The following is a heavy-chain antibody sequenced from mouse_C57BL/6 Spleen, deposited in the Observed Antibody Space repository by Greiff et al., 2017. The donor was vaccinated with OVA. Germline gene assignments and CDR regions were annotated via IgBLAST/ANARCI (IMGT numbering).Heavy chain of an antibody. V-gene: IGHV1-19*01. Sequence: VQLQQSGPVLVKPGASVKMSCKASGYTFTDYYMNWVKQSHGKSLEWIGVINPYNGGTSYNQKFKGKATLTVDKSSSTAYMELNSLTSEDSAVYYCARSHYSNYGYFDVWGTGTTVTVSS. CDR3: ARSHYSNYGYFDV. CDR2: INPYNGGT. J-gene: IGHJ1*03. CDR1: GYTFTDYY. D-gene: IGHD2-5*01.